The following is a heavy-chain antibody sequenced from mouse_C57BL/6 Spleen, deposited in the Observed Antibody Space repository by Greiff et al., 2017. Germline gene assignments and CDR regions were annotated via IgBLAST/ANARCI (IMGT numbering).Heavy chain of an antibody. CDR2: IDPSDSYT. CDR1: GYTFTSYW. CDR3: ARYSTTVPNFDY. D-gene: IGHD1-1*01. J-gene: IGHJ2*01. V-gene: IGHV1-69*01. Sequence: QVQLQQPGAELVMPGASVKLSCKASGYTFTSYWMHWVKQRPGQGLEWIGEIDPSDSYTNYNQKFKGKSTLTVDKSSSTAYMQLSSLTSEDSAVYYCARYSTTVPNFDYWGQGTTLTVSS.